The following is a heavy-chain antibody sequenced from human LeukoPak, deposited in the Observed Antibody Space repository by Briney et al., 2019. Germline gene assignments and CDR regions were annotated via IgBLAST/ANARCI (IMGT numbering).Heavy chain of an antibody. D-gene: IGHD3-22*01. CDR1: KFTFSSYN. J-gene: IGHJ4*02. CDR3: ATSGYPDY. Sequence: GGSLRLSCAASKFTFSSYNMNWVRQAPGKGLEWLAYISSSSSPIYYADSVKGRFTISRDNAKNSLYLQMNSLRDEDTAVYYCATSGYPDYWGQGTLVTVRS. V-gene: IGHV3-48*02. CDR2: ISSSSSPI.